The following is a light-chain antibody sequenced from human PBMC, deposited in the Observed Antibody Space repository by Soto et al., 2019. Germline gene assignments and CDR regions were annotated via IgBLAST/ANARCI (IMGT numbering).Light chain of an antibody. V-gene: IGKV3-11*01. CDR3: QQRSNWPPTWT. J-gene: IGKJ1*01. CDR1: QSVSTY. CDR2: DAS. Sequence: EIVLTQSPATLSLSPGERATLSCRASQSVSTYLAWYQQKPGQAPRLLIYDASNRATGIPARFSGSGSGTDFTLTITSLEPEDFGFYYCQQRSNWPPTWTFGQGTKVDIK.